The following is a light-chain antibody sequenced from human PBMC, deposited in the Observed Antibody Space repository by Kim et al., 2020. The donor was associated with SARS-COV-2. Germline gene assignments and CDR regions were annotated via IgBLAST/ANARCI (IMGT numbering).Light chain of an antibody. V-gene: IGKV3-15*01. Sequence: VSPGDRVTLSCRASQSVGGNLAWYQQKPGQAPGLLIFGASTRATGIPARFSGSGSGTDFTLTISSLQPEDSAVYYCQQYNNWPPWTFGLGTKLEI. J-gene: IGKJ1*01. CDR2: GAS. CDR1: QSVGGN. CDR3: QQYNNWPPWT.